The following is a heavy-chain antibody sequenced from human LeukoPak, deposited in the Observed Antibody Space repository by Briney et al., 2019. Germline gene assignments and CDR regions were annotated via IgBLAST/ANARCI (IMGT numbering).Heavy chain of an antibody. CDR3: ARHGAVGSWFGEFPFDY. D-gene: IGHD3-10*01. V-gene: IGHV4-39*01. CDR2: IYYSGST. J-gene: IGHJ4*02. Sequence: SETLSLTCTVSGGSISSSSYYWGWIRQPPGTGLEWIGSIYYSGSTYYNPSLKSRVTISVDTSKNQFSLKLSSVTAADTAVYYCARHGAVGSWFGEFPFDYWGQGTPVTVSS. CDR1: GGSISSSSYY.